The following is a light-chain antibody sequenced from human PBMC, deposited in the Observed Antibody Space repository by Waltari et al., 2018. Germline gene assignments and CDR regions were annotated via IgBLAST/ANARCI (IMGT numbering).Light chain of an antibody. CDR2: GAS. CDR3: QQYGSSPGT. J-gene: IGKJ1*01. Sequence: GERATLSCRASQSVSSSYLAWYQQKPGQAPRLLIYGASSRATGIPDRFSGSGSGTDFTLTISRLEPEDFAVYYCQQYGSSPGTFGPGTKVEIK. V-gene: IGKV3-20*01. CDR1: QSVSSSY.